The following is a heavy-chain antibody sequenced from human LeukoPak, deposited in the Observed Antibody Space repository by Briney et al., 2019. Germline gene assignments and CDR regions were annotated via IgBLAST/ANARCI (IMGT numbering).Heavy chain of an antibody. CDR2: INPNSGGT. Sequence: ASVKVSCKASGYTFTGYYMPWVRQAPGQGLEWMGWINPNSGGTNYAQKFQGRVTMTRDTSISTAYMELSRLRSDDTAVYYCARMPSNGDFDDAFDIWGQGTMVTVSS. V-gene: IGHV1-2*02. CDR3: ARMPSNGDFDDAFDI. J-gene: IGHJ3*02. CDR1: GYTFTGYY. D-gene: IGHD2-2*01.